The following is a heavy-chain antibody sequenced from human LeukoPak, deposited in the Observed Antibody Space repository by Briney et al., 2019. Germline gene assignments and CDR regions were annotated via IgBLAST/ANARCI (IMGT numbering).Heavy chain of an antibody. CDR3: ASGAYDSSGYSFDY. CDR2: IYYSGST. CDR1: SGSVNSYY. Sequence: SETLPLTCTVSSGSVNSYYWSWIRQPPGKGLEWIGYIYYSGSTNYNPSLKSRVTISVDTSKNQFSLKLSSVTAADTAVYYCASGAYDSSGYSFDYWGQGTLVTVSS. J-gene: IGHJ4*02. V-gene: IGHV4-59*02. D-gene: IGHD3-22*01.